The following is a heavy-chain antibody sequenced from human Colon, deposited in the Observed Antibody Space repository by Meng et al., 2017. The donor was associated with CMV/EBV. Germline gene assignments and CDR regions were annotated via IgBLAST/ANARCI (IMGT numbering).Heavy chain of an antibody. CDR1: GFTFSRYW. CDR2: IKPDGSDT. D-gene: IGHD3-16*01. J-gene: IGHJ3*02. V-gene: IGHV3-7*01. CDR3: ARVFNREGSAFNAFDI. Sequence: GESLKISCAASGFTFSRYWMSWVRQAPGKGLEWVANIKPDGSDTDYLDSVKGRFAVSRDNARDSLYLNLDSLRAQDTAVYYCARVFNREGSAFNAFDIWGQGTVVTAS.